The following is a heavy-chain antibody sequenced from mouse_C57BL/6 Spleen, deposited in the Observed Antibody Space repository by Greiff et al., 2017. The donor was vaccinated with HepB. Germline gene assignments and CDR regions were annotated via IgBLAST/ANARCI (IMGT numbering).Heavy chain of an antibody. CDR2: IDPEDGET. D-gene: IGHD2-3*01. CDR1: GFNIKDYY. J-gene: IGHJ3*01. V-gene: IGHV14-2*01. CDR3: ARLDDGSY. Sequence: VQLKESGAELVKPGASVKLSCTASGFNIKDYYMHWVKQRTEQGLEWIGRIDPEDGETKYAPKFQGKATITADTSSNTAYLQLSSLTSEDTAVYYCARLDDGSYWGQGTLVTVSA.